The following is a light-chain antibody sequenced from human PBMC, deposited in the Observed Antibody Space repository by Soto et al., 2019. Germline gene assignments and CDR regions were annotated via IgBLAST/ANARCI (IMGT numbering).Light chain of an antibody. J-gene: IGLJ2*01. CDR3: MLYLGNGIAV. V-gene: IGLV8-61*01. Sequence: QAVVTQEPSFSVSPGGTVTLTCGLSPGSVSTNYYPSWYQQTPGQAPRTLIYSTNTRSSGVPDRFSGSILGNKAALTITGAQAADESDYYCMLYLGNGIAVFGGGSQLTV. CDR2: STN. CDR1: PGSVSTNYY.